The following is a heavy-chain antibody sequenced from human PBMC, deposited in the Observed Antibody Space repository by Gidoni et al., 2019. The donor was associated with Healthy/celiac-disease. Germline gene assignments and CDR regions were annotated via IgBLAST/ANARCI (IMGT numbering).Heavy chain of an antibody. CDR1: GFTFSSYA. V-gene: IGHV3-30-3*01. Sequence: QVQLVESGGGVVQPGRSLRLSCAASGFTFSSYAMHWVRQAPGKGLEWVAVISYDGSNKYYADSGKGRFTISRDNSKNTLYLQMNSLRAEDTAVYYCARDRGRIAVAATGGLDIWGQGTMVTVSS. CDR2: ISYDGSNK. J-gene: IGHJ3*02. D-gene: IGHD6-19*01. CDR3: ARDRGRIAVAATGGLDI.